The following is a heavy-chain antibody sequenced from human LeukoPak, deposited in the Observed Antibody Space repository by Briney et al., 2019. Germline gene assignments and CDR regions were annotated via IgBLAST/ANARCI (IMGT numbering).Heavy chain of an antibody. Sequence: ASVTVSCKASAYTFKAYGISWMRQAPGQGLEWMGWNHPYNGNTNYAQKVQGRLTMTTDTSTSTAYMELRSLRSDDTAVYYCARDREAARPGWFDPWGQGTLVTVSS. CDR2: NHPYNGNT. V-gene: IGHV1-18*01. J-gene: IGHJ5*02. CDR1: AYTFKAYG. CDR3: ARDREAARPGWFDP. D-gene: IGHD6-6*01.